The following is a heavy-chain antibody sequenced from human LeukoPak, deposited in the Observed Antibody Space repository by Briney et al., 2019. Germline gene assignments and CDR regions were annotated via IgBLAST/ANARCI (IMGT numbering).Heavy chain of an antibody. D-gene: IGHD1-26*01. J-gene: IGHJ6*03. Sequence: SETLSLTCTVSGYSISSGYYWGWIRQPPGKGLEWIGSIYHSGSTYYNPSLKSRVTISVDTSKNQFSLKLSSVTAADTAVYYCASLIEDSARGYYYYYYYMDVWGKGTTVTISS. CDR3: ASLIEDSARGYYYYYYYMDV. CDR2: IYHSGST. V-gene: IGHV4-38-2*02. CDR1: GYSISSGYY.